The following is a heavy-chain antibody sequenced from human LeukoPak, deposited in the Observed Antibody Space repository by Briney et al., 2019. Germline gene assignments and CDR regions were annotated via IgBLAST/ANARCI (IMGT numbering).Heavy chain of an antibody. CDR2: ISGSGGST. Sequence: PGGSLSLSCEGSGFTFSSYAMTWVRQAPGKGLEWVSGISGSGGSTNYADSVKGRFTIFRDNSKNTLYLQMNSLRAEDTAVYYCAKGVRGVITWFDPWGQGTLVTVSS. CDR3: AKGVRGVITWFDP. D-gene: IGHD3-10*01. CDR1: GFTFSSYA. J-gene: IGHJ5*02. V-gene: IGHV3-23*01.